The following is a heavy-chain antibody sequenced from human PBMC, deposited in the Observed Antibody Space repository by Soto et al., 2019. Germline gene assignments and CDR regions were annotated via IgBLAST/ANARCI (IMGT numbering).Heavy chain of an antibody. CDR3: ARGNSPVNVY. CDR1: GFTFSSFE. D-gene: IGHD3-16*02. V-gene: IGHV3-48*03. Sequence: EVQLVESGGGLVQPGGSPRLSCAASGFTFSSFEMNWVRQAPGKGLEWISYISSIGTTIYYADSVKGRFTISRDNAKNSLYLHMDSLRAEDTAVYYCARGNSPVNVYWGQGTLVTVSS. J-gene: IGHJ4*02. CDR2: ISSIGTTI.